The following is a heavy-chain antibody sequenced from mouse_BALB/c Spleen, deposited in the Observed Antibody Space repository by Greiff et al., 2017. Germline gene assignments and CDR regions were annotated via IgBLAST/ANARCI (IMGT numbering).Heavy chain of an antibody. J-gene: IGHJ2*01. V-gene: IGHV1-4*02. Sequence: VQLQQSAAELARPGASVKMSCKASGYTFTSYTMHWVKQRPGQGLEWIGYINPSSGYTEYNQKFKDKTTLTADKSSSTAYMQLSSLTSEDSAVYYCARDYGSSPHFDYWGQGTTLTVSS. CDR2: INPSSGYT. CDR1: GYTFTSYT. CDR3: ARDYGSSPHFDY. D-gene: IGHD1-1*01.